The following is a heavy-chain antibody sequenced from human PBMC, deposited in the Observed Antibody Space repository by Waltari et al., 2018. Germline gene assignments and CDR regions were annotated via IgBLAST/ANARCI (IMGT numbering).Heavy chain of an antibody. CDR3: ACSGDIVATTSFDY. D-gene: IGHD5-12*01. J-gene: IGHJ4*02. CDR1: GYSISSGYY. V-gene: IGHV4-38-2*01. CDR2: IYHSGST. Sequence: QVQLQDSGPGLVKPSETLSLTCAVSGYSISSGYYWGWIRQPPGKGLEWIGSIYHSGSTYYNPSLKSRVTISVDTSKNQFSLKLSSVTAADTAVYYCACSGDIVATTSFDYWGQGTLVTVSS.